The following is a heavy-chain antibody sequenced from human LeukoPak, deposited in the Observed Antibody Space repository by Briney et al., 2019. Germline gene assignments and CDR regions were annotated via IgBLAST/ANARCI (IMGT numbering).Heavy chain of an antibody. CDR3: ARHHCSSTSCYRGYYYYGIDV. CDR1: GYSFTSYW. CDR2: IYPGDSDT. Sequence: GESLKFSCKGSGYSFTSYWIGWVRQMPGKGLEWMGIIYPGDSDTRYSPSFQGQVTISADKSISTDYLQWSSLKASDTAMYYCARHHCSSTSCYRGYYYYGIDVWGQGTTVTVSS. J-gene: IGHJ6*02. D-gene: IGHD2-2*02. V-gene: IGHV5-51*01.